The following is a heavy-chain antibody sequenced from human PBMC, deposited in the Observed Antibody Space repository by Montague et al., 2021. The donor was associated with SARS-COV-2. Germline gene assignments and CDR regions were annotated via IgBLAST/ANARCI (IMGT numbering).Heavy chain of an antibody. V-gene: IGHV4-39*01. Sequence: SETLSLTCTVSGGSISSSSYYWGWIRQPPGKGLEWIGSIYYSGSTYYNPSLKSRVTISVDTSKNQFSLKLSSVTAADTAVYYCAIEVGDMVHYYGMDVWGQGTTVPVSS. CDR1: GGSISSSSYY. CDR2: IYYSGST. D-gene: IGHD1-26*01. CDR3: AIEVGDMVHYYGMDV. J-gene: IGHJ6*02.